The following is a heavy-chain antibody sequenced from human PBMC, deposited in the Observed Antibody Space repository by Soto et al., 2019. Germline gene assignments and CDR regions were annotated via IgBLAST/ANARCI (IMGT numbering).Heavy chain of an antibody. D-gene: IGHD2-2*01. CDR3: TRDYHLSIGGFKNWFAP. V-gene: IGHV3-30*04. CDR1: GFAFSSFA. Sequence: LRLSCAASGFAFSSFAMHWVRQAPGKGLEWVAVISYDGRDIYYADSVKGRFTISRDNSKNTLFLQMNSLRAEDTAVFYCTRDYHLSIGGFKNWFAPWGQGTLVTVSS. J-gene: IGHJ5*02. CDR2: ISYDGRDI.